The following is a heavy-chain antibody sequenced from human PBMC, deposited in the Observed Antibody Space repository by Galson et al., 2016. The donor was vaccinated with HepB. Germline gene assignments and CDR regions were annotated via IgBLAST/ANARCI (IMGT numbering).Heavy chain of an antibody. J-gene: IGHJ4*02. CDR2: IYWDDDM. CDR1: GFSFSTSGVG. D-gene: IGHD4-11*01. Sequence: PALVKPTQTLTLTCTFSGFSFSTSGVGVGWVRQPPGKSLEWLALIYWDDDMRYRPSLESRLTITRDTSNNQVVLTMTNMDPVDTATYYCVHTRLSNYPTGLDYGGQGTLVTGSA. CDR3: VHTRLSNYPTGLDY. V-gene: IGHV2-5*02.